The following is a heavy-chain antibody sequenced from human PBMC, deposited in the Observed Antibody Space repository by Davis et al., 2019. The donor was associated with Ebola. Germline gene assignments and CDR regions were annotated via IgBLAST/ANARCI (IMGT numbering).Heavy chain of an antibody. J-gene: IGHJ4*02. D-gene: IGHD6-13*01. V-gene: IGHV3-48*02. Sequence: GESLKISCAASGFTFSSYSMNWVRQAPGKGLEWVSYISSSSSTIYYADSMKGRFTISKANAKNSLYLQMYSLRDEDTAVYYCARDSSSTTWYLFDYWGQGTLVTVSS. CDR2: ISSSSSTI. CDR1: GFTFSSYS. CDR3: ARDSSSTTWYLFDY.